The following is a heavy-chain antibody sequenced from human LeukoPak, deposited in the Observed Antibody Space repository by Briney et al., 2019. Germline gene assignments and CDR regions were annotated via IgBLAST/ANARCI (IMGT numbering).Heavy chain of an antibody. D-gene: IGHD5-18*01. Sequence: PSETLSLTCTVSGGSISSDYWNWIRQPPGKGLEWIGNVYYTGSTIYNPSLKSRVTISVDTSKNQFSLKLSSVTAADTAVYYCARHGYSYGPDYWGQGTLVTVSS. CDR3: ARHGYSYGPDY. J-gene: IGHJ4*02. CDR1: GGSISSDY. CDR2: VYYTGST. V-gene: IGHV4-59*01.